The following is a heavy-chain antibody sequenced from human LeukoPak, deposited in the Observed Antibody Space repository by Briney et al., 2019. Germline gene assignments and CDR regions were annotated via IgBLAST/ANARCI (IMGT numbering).Heavy chain of an antibody. CDR2: INPNSGGT. D-gene: IGHD3-10*01. CDR1: GYTFTGYY. J-gene: IGHJ3*02. CDR3: ASPIFMVRGVNHDAFDI. Sequence: ASVKVSCKASGYTFTGYYMHWVRQAPGQGLEWMGWINPNSGGTNYAQKFQGRVTITADESTSTAYMELSSLRSEDTAVYYCASPIFMVRGVNHDAFDIWGQGTMVTVSS. V-gene: IGHV1-2*02.